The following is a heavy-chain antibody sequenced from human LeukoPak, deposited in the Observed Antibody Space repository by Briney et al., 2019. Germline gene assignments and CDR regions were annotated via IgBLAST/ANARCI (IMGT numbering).Heavy chain of an antibody. Sequence: GASVKVSCKASGYTFTSYYMHWVRQAPGQGLEWMGIINPSGGSTSYAQKFQGRVTMTRDTSTSTVYMELSSLRSEDTAVYYCAIGWTETEYAEDYYFDYWGQGTLVTVSS. J-gene: IGHJ4*02. CDR3: AIGWTETEYAEDYYFDY. CDR1: GYTFTSYY. V-gene: IGHV1-46*01. D-gene: IGHD2-2*01. CDR2: INPSGGST.